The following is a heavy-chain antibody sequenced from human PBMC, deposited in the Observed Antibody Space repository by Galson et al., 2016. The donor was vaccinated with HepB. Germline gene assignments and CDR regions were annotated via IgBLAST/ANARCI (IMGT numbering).Heavy chain of an antibody. D-gene: IGHD1-26*01. CDR1: GDSIYSSY. J-gene: IGHJ4*02. CDR3: AKDNSGSYIDD. V-gene: IGHV4-59*01. Sequence: ETLSLTCTVSGDSIYSSYWSWIRQPPGKGLEWIGFFHHSGTTNYNASLKSRVTISLDTSKNQFSLKLTSVTAADTAVYYCAKDNSGSYIDDWGQGILVTVSS. CDR2: FHHSGTT.